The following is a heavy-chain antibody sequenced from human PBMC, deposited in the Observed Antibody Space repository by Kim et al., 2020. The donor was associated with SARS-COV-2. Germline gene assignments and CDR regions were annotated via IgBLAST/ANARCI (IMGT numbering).Heavy chain of an antibody. Sequence: GESLKISCKGSGYRFTSYWIGWVRQMPGKGLELMGVIYPSDSDTRYSPSFQGQVTIPADKSISTAYLQWSGLKASDTAMYYCARLIGSGYYYFAYWGHGTLVTVSS. CDR1: GYRFTSYW. D-gene: IGHD3-22*01. V-gene: IGHV5-51*01. CDR2: IYPSDSDT. CDR3: ARLIGSGYYYFAY. J-gene: IGHJ4*01.